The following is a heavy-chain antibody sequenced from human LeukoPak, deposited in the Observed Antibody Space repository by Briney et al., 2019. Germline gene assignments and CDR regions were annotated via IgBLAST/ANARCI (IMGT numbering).Heavy chain of an antibody. CDR2: ISYHGTDQ. V-gene: IGHV3-30*18. D-gene: IGHD3-10*01. CDR1: GFTFSSYG. CDR3: AKDRGAGAWVPYFDY. Sequence: SGGSLRLSCAASGFTFSSYGMHWVRQAPGKGLEWVAVISYHGTDQFYADSVKGRFTVSRDNSKNTLYLQMNSLRAEDSAVYFCAKDRGAGAWVPYFDYWGQGTLVTVSS. J-gene: IGHJ4*02.